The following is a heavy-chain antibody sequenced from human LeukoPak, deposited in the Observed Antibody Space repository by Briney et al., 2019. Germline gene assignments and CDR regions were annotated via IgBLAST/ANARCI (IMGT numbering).Heavy chain of an antibody. CDR3: ARHALVTGFSNQIDY. CDR1: GGAISSYY. Sequence: PSETLSLTCTVSGGAISSYYWSWIRQPPGKGLEWIGYIYYSGSTNYNPSLKSRANISVDTSTNQFSLKLSSVTAADTAVYYCARHALVTGFSNQIDYWGQGTLVTVSS. D-gene: IGHD5-18*01. J-gene: IGHJ4*02. CDR2: IYYSGST. V-gene: IGHV4-59*01.